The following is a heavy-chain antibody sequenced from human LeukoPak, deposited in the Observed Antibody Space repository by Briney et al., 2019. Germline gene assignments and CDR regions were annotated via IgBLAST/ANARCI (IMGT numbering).Heavy chain of an antibody. Sequence: QAGGSLRLSCAASGFTFNRYAMHWVRQAPGKGLEWVAFIRYDGSDKYYADSVKGRFTISRDNSKNTLYLQMNSLRAEDTAVYYCARNRGYYYYYMDVWAKGTTVTVSS. CDR3: ARNRGYYYYYMDV. J-gene: IGHJ6*03. CDR2: IRYDGSDK. CDR1: GFTFNRYA. V-gene: IGHV3-30*02.